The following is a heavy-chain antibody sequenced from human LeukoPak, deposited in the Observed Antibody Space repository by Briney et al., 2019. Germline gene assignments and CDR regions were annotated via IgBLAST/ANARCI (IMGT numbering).Heavy chain of an antibody. CDR3: AKCGKEEYFDY. D-gene: IGHD2-21*01. Sequence: GRSLRLSCAASGFTFDDYAMHWVRQAPGKGLEWVSGISWNSGSIGYADSVKGRFTISRDNSKNTLYLQMNSLRAEDTAVYYCAKCGKEEYFDYWGQGTLVTVSS. CDR1: GFTFDDYA. V-gene: IGHV3-9*01. CDR2: ISWNSGSI. J-gene: IGHJ4*02.